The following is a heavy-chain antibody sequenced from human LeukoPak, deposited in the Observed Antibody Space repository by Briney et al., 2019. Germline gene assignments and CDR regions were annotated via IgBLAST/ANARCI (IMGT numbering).Heavy chain of an antibody. D-gene: IGHD2-2*02. Sequence: ASVKVSCKVSGYILTELSVHWVRQAPGQGLEWMGIINPSGGSTSYAQKFQGRVTMTRDTSTSTVYMELSSLRSEDTAVYYCAREVGVPAAILWYYYGMDVWGQGTTVTVSS. CDR2: INPSGGST. V-gene: IGHV1-46*01. CDR1: GYILTELS. CDR3: AREVGVPAAILWYYYGMDV. J-gene: IGHJ6*02.